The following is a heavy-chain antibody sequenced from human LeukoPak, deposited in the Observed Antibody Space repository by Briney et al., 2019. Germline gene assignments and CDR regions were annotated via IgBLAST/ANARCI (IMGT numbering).Heavy chain of an antibody. CDR1: GFTFSDYY. D-gene: IGHD2-15*01. CDR3: ARGSRGPYYYYYMDV. V-gene: IGHV3-11*04. CDR2: ISSSGSTI. Sequence: PGGSLRLSCAASGFTFSDYYMSWIRQAPGKGLEWVSYISSSGSTIYYADSVKGRFTISGDNAKNSLYLQMNSLRAEDTAVYYCARGSRGPYYYYYMDVWGKGTTVTVSS. J-gene: IGHJ6*03.